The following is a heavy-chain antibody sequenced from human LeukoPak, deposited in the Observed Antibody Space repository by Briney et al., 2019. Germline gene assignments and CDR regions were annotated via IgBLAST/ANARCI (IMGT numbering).Heavy chain of an antibody. Sequence: SQTLPLTCAISGDSVSSNSAAWHWIRQSPSRGLEWLGRTYYRSKWYNDYAESVKSRITINPDTSKNQFSLQLNSVTPDDTAVYFCARSHGGSSNWFDPWGQGTLVTVSS. CDR3: ARSHGGSSNWFDP. V-gene: IGHV6-1*01. J-gene: IGHJ5*02. CDR2: TYYRSKWYN. CDR1: GDSVSSNSAA. D-gene: IGHD2-15*01.